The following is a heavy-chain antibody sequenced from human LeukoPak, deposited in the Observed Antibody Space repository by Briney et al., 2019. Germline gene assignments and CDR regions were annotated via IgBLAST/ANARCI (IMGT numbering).Heavy chain of an antibody. CDR1: GFTFDDYA. CDR2: ICGDGGRT. V-gene: IGHV3-43*02. CDR3: AKVLANGGYSYGYDSAFDI. D-gene: IGHD5-18*01. Sequence: GGSLRLSCAASGFTFDDYAMHWVRQAPGKGLEWVSLICGDGGRTYYAHSVKGRFTISRDNSKNSQYLQMNSLRTEDTALYYCAKVLANGGYSYGYDSAFDIWGQGTMVTVSS. J-gene: IGHJ3*02.